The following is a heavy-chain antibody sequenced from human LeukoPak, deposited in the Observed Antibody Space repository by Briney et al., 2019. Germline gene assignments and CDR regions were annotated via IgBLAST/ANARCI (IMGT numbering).Heavy chain of an antibody. CDR1: GYSITSGYY. V-gene: IGHV4-38-2*02. CDR2: RYHSGST. Sequence: SETLSLTCTVSGYSITSGYYWGWIRPSPGKGLEWLGSRYHSGSTYYNLSLKSRVTFSVDTSKNQISLKLSSVTAADTAIYYCARSSNYAQAVHSFDIWGRGTVVTVSS. J-gene: IGHJ3*02. CDR3: ARSSNYAQAVHSFDI. D-gene: IGHD4/OR15-4a*01.